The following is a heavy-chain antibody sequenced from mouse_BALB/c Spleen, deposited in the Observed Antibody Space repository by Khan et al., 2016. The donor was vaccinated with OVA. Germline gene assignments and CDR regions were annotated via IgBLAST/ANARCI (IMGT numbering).Heavy chain of an antibody. V-gene: IGHV1-85*01. CDR1: GYTFTNYD. Sequence: QVQLQQSGTELVKPGASVKLSCTAYGYTFTNYDINWVRQRPEQGLEWIGWIFPGDDSNKYNEKFKGQATLTTDRTSSTVYMQISRLTSEDSAVYFCARRRGSMDYWGQGTSVTVSS. J-gene: IGHJ4*01. CDR2: IFPGDDSN. CDR3: ARRRGSMDY.